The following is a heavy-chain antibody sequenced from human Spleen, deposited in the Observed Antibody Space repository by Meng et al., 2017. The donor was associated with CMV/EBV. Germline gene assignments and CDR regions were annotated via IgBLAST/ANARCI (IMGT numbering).Heavy chain of an antibody. J-gene: IGHJ6*02. Sequence: GGSLRLSCVASGFTFSTYNMHWVRQAPGKGPVWVSRIDGDGATTIYADSVKGRFTISRDNANNTVFLQMNSLRAEDTAVYYCAKYTSPYYYYGLDVWGQGTTVTVSS. CDR2: IDGDGATT. D-gene: IGHD6-6*01. CDR1: GFTFSTYN. CDR3: AKYTSPYYYYGLDV. V-gene: IGHV3-74*01.